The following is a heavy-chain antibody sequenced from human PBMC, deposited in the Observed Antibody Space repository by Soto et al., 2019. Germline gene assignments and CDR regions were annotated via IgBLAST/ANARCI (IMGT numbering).Heavy chain of an antibody. CDR2: IYYSGST. CDR1: GGSISSSSYY. Sequence: SETLSLTCTVSGGSISSSSYYWGWIRQPPGKGLEWIGSIYYSGSTYYNPSLKSRVTISVDTSKNQFSLKLSSVTAADTAVYYCARPGSWQWLVPIDYWGQGTLVTVSS. J-gene: IGHJ4*02. CDR3: ARPGSWQWLVPIDY. D-gene: IGHD6-19*01. V-gene: IGHV4-39*01.